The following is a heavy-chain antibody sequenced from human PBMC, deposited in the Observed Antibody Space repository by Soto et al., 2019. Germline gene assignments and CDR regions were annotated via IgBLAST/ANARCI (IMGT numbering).Heavy chain of an antibody. CDR3: ARVHDAFDI. Sequence: GGSLRLSCAASGFTLSSNWMHWVRQAPGKGLEWVAVISYGGGNKYYADSVKGRFTISRDNSKNTLYLQMNSLRAEDTAVYYCARVHDAFDIWGQGTMVTVSS. V-gene: IGHV3-30-3*01. CDR1: GFTLSSNW. J-gene: IGHJ3*02. CDR2: ISYGGGNK.